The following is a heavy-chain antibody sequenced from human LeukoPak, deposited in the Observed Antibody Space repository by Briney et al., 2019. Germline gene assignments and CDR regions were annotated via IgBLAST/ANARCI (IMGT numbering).Heavy chain of an antibody. V-gene: IGHV4-59*01. CDR1: GGSINSYY. J-gene: IGHJ6*03. Sequence: SETLSLTCTVSGGSINSYYWSWIRQPPGKGLEYIGYIYYSGSTNYNPSLKSRVTISVDTSKNQFSLKLSSVTAADTAVYYCARADSSSWYYYYYMDVWGKGTTVTISS. CDR2: IYYSGST. CDR3: ARADSSSWYYYYYMDV. D-gene: IGHD6-13*01.